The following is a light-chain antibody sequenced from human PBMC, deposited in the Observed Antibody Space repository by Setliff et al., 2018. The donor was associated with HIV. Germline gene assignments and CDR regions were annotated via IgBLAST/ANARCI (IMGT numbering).Light chain of an antibody. J-gene: IGLJ1*01. CDR3: SSYTSSSTLV. CDR2: DVS. V-gene: IGLV2-14*01. CDR1: SSDVGGYNY. Sequence: QSALTQSASVSGSPGQSITISCTGTSSDVGGYNYVSWYQQHPGKAPKLMIYDVSKRPSGVSNLFSGSKSGNTASLTISGLQAEDEADYYCSSYTSSSTLVFGTGTKVTVL.